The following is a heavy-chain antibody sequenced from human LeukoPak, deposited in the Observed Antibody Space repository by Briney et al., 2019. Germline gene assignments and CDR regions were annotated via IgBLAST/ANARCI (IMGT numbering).Heavy chain of an antibody. CDR1: DGSVNTYF. D-gene: IGHD6-19*01. Sequence: SETLSLTCSVSDGSVNTYFWSWIRQPAGKGLEWIGRIDSSGTTSLNPSLKSRVTISQDKSKKQFSLKLSSVTAADTAVYYCATGGYSAWCDYWGHGTQVIVSS. V-gene: IGHV4-4*07. CDR3: ATGGYSAWCDY. J-gene: IGHJ4*01. CDR2: IDSSGTT.